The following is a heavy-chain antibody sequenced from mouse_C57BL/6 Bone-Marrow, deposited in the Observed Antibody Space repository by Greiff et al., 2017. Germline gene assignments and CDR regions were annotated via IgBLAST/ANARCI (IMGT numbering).Heavy chain of an antibody. J-gene: IGHJ4*01. CDR3: AETPTQLRPYYYAMDY. Sequence: QVQLQQSGPGLVQPSQSLSITCTVSGFSLTSYGVHWVRQSSGKGLEWLGGIWSGGSTDYNAAFISKLTTSKDNSKGQVFFKMNSLQADDTAIYYCAETPTQLRPYYYAMDYWGQGTSVTVSS. CDR1: GFSLTSYG. D-gene: IGHD3-2*02. V-gene: IGHV2-2*01. CDR2: IWSGGST.